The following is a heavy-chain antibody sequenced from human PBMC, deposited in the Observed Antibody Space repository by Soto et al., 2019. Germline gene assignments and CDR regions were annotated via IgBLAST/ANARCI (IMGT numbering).Heavy chain of an antibody. CDR2: IYHSGST. V-gene: IGHV4-4*02. CDR3: ARRWGEGRVDY. CDR1: GGSISSSNW. D-gene: IGHD3-10*01. Sequence: QVQLQESGPGLVKPSGTLSLTCAVSGGSISSSNWWSWVRQPPGKGLQWIGEIYHSGSTNYIPSLKSRVTRSVDKSRNQSSLKLSSVTAADTAVYYCARRWGEGRVDYWGQGTLVTVSS. J-gene: IGHJ4*02.